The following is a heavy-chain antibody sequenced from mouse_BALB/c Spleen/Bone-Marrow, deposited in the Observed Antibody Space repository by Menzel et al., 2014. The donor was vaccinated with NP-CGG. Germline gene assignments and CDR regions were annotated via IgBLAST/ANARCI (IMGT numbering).Heavy chain of an antibody. V-gene: IGHV5-6-3*01. J-gene: IGHJ3*01. CDR2: INVNGDTT. D-gene: IGHD2-4*01. CDR1: GFTFSSYG. CDR3: ARGYDYSSWFAY. Sequence: EVQVVESGGGLVQPGGSLKLSCAASGFTFSSYGMSWVRQTPDKRLEMIATINVNGDTTYHPDSVKGRFTISRDNVKNTLYLQMSSLKSEGTAMYYCARGYDYSSWFAYWGQGTLVTVSA.